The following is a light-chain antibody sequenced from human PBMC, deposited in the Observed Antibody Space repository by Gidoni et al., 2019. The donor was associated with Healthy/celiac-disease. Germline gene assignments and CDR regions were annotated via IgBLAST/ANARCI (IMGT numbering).Light chain of an antibody. Sequence: DIQMTPSPSSLSASVGDRVTITCQASQDISNYLNWYQQKPGKAPKLLIYDASNLETGVPQSFSRSGSGTDFTFTISSLQPEDIAKYYCQQYDNLPVTFGQGTRLEIK. CDR2: DAS. CDR1: QDISNY. CDR3: QQYDNLPVT. V-gene: IGKV1-33*01. J-gene: IGKJ5*01.